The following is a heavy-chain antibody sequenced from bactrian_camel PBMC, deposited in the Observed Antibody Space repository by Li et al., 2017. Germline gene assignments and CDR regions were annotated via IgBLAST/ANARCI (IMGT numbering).Heavy chain of an antibody. CDR2: ITTGGSST. CDR3: AADPRRKTDDSWHDAFWYTF. D-gene: IGHD6*01. CDR1: VDALMY. J-gene: IGHJ4*01. V-gene: IGHV3S53*01. Sequence: VQLVESGGGSAQVGGSLRLSCSASVDALMYMAWFRQAPGQKREAVAAITTGGSSTMYVDSVKGRFTISRNSAENTVYLHMTNLSPEDTAMYYCAADPRRKTDDSWHDAFWYTFWGHGTQVTVS.